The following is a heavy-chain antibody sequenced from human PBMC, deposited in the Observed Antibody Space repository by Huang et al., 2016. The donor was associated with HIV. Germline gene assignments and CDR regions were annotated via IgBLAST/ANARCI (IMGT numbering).Heavy chain of an antibody. Sequence: EVQLLESGGDLVQPGGSLRLSCAASGFSFRNYAMTWVRRTPGSGLEYVAVISGAGGSIHYADFVRGRFSISRDNSGNMLYLQMNNLRVDDTAIYFCAKDKLDLRNTPHYFDYWGRGTLVTVSS. CDR2: ISGAGGSI. J-gene: IGHJ4*02. CDR1: GFSFRNYA. CDR3: AKDKLDLRNTPHYFDY. D-gene: IGHD2-2*02. V-gene: IGHV3-23*01.